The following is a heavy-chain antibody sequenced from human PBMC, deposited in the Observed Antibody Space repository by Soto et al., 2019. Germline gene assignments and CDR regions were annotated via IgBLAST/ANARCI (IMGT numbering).Heavy chain of an antibody. J-gene: IGHJ4*02. CDR1: GFTFSSYG. V-gene: IGHV3-30*18. CDR3: AKVKGAGPVTTRGYFDY. D-gene: IGHD4-17*01. Sequence: QVQLVESGGGVVQPGRSLRLSCAASGFTFSSYGMHWVRQAPGKGLEWVAVISYDGSNKYYADSVKGRFTISRDNSKNTLYLQMNSLRAEDTAVYYCAKVKGAGPVTTRGYFDYWGQGTLVTVSS. CDR2: ISYDGSNK.